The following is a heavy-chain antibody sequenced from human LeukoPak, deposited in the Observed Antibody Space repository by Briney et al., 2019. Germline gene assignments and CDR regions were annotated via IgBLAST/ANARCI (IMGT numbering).Heavy chain of an antibody. CDR1: GGTFSSYA. V-gene: IGHV1-69*04. CDR3: ARQGSKVYYYGSEIFDY. D-gene: IGHD3-10*01. J-gene: IGHJ4*02. CDR2: VIPILGIA. Sequence: SVKVSCKASGGTFSSYAISWVRQAPGQGLEWMGRVIPILGIANYAQKFQGRVTITADKSTSTTYMELSSLRSEDTAVYYCARQGSKVYYYGSEIFDYWGQGTLVTVSS.